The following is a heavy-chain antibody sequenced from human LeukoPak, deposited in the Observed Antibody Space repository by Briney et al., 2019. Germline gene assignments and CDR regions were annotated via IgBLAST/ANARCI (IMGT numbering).Heavy chain of an antibody. D-gene: IGHD2-15*01. J-gene: IGHJ4*02. CDR2: INPNSGGT. Sequence: ASVKVSCKASGYTFSGYYVHWVRQAPGQGLEWMGWINPNSGGTNYAQKFQGRVTMTRDTSISTAYMELRRLGSDDTAVYYCARDPGSCSGGSCYGGYFDYWGQGTLVTVSS. CDR1: GYTFSGYY. V-gene: IGHV1-2*02. CDR3: ARDPGSCSGGSCYGGYFDY.